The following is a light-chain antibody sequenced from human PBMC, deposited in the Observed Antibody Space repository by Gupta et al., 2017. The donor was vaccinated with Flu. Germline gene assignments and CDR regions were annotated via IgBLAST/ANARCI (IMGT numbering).Light chain of an antibody. J-gene: IGLJ3*02. Sequence: QSVLTQPPSVSGAPGQRVTISCTGSSSNIGAGYDVHWYQQLPGRPPKVLIYGSSNRPSGVPDRFFGSKSGISASLAITGLQAEDEADYYCQSYDTSLSCWVFGGGTKVTAL. CDR2: GSS. CDR3: QSYDTSLSCWV. CDR1: SSNIGAGYD. V-gene: IGLV1-40*01.